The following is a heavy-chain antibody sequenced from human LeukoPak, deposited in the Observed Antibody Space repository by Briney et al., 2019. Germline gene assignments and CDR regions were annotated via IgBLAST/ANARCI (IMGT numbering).Heavy chain of an antibody. CDR1: GGSISSSSYY. D-gene: IGHD2-2*01. CDR2: INHSGST. CDR3: ARDPYCSSTSCSYNWFDP. Sequence: PSETLSLTCAVSGGSISSSSYYWSWIRQPPGKGLEWIGEINHSGSTNYNPSLKSRVTISVDTSKNQFSLKLSSVTAADTAVYYCARDPYCSSTSCSYNWFDPWGQGTLVTVSS. J-gene: IGHJ5*02. V-gene: IGHV4-39*07.